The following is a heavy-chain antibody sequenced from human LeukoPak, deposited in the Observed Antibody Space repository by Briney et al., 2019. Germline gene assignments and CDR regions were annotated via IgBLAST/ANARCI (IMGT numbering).Heavy chain of an antibody. D-gene: IGHD2-2*01. CDR2: ISSSSYI. CDR1: GFTFSSYS. CDR3: ARDSWGIVVVPAALDY. Sequence: GGSLRLSCAASGFTFSSYSMNWVRQAPGKGLEWVSSISSSSYIYYADSVKGRFTISRDNAKNSLYLQMNSLRAEDTAVYYCARDSWGIVVVPAALDYWGQGTLVTVSS. V-gene: IGHV3-21*01. J-gene: IGHJ4*02.